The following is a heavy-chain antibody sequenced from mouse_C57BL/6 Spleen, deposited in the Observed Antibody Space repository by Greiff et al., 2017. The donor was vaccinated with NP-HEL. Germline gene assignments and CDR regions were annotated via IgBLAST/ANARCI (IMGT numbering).Heavy chain of an antibody. J-gene: IGHJ1*03. CDR3: ARQGGYYGSSSSWYFDV. D-gene: IGHD1-1*01. V-gene: IGHV5-9*01. CDR1: GFTFSSYT. Sequence: EVMLVESGGGLVKPGGSLKLSCAASGFTFSSYTMSWVRQTPEKRLEWVATISGGGGNTYYPDSVKGRFTISRDNAKNTLYLQMSSLRSEDTALYYCARQGGYYGSSSSWYFDVWGTGTTVTVSS. CDR2: ISGGGGNT.